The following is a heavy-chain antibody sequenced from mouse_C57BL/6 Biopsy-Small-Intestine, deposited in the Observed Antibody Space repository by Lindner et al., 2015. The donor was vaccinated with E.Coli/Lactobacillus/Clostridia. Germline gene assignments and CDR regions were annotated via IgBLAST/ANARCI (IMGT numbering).Heavy chain of an antibody. J-gene: IGHJ1*03. CDR3: ARGSATVPHWYFDV. D-gene: IGHD1-1*01. CDR2: IYPGDGET. Sequence: VQLQESGAELVKPGASVKISCKASGYVFSDYWMNWVKQRPGKGLEWIGQIYPGDGETNYNIKFRGKATLSADKSSSTAYMQLNSLTPEDSAVYFCARGSATVPHWYFDVWGTGTTVTVSS. V-gene: IGHV1-80*01. CDR1: GYVFSDYW.